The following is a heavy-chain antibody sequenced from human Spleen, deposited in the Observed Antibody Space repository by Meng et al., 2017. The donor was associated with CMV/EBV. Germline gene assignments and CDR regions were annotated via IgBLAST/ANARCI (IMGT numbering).Heavy chain of an antibody. CDR2: IRYSGST. Sequence: SETLSLTCTVSGGSISSNSYYWGWIRQPPGKGLEWIGSIRYSGSTYYNPSLKSRVTISVDTSKNQFSLKLSSVTAADTAVYYCVRDWPSGFWTGYSFAGYNHTYDMDVWGQGTTVTVSS. V-gene: IGHV4-39*07. CDR3: VRDWPSGFWTGYSFAGYNHTYDMDV. J-gene: IGHJ6*02. CDR1: GGSISSNSYY. D-gene: IGHD3/OR15-3a*01.